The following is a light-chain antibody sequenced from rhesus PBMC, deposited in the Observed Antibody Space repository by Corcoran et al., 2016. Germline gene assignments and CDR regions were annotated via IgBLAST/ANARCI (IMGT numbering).Light chain of an antibody. CDR3: QQDYSWPYS. J-gene: IGKJ2*01. CDR2: GAS. V-gene: IGKV3-42*01. Sequence: EIVMTQSPATLSLSPGERATLSCRASQSVSSSLAWYQQKPGQAPKLLLYGASSRATGIPDRFSGRGSGTEVTLTISSLEPEDVGVYYCQQDYSWPYSFGQGTKVEIK. CDR1: QSVSSS.